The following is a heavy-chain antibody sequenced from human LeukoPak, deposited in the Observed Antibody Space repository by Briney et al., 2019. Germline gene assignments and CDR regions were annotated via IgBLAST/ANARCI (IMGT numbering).Heavy chain of an antibody. CDR2: IYYSGST. Sequence: SETLSLTCTVSGGSISSYYWSWIRQPPGKGLEWIGYIYYSGSTNYNPSLKSRVTISVDTSKNQFSLKLSSVTAADTAVYYCARVPNLYSSSWHQDYYYGMDVWGQGTTVTVSS. CDR1: GGSISSYY. J-gene: IGHJ6*02. CDR3: ARVPNLYSSSWHQDYYYGMDV. D-gene: IGHD6-13*01. V-gene: IGHV4-59*01.